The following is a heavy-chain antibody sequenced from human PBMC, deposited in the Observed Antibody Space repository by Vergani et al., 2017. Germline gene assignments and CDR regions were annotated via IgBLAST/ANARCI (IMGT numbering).Heavy chain of an antibody. CDR2: ITPGGST. V-gene: IGHV1-46*03. Sequence: VQLVQSGTEVKKPGASVKIACKTSGYTFTNHHLHWVRQAPGQGLEWMGIITPGGSTVYGPKVQVRATMTRDTSTRTVYMDLTGLRSDDTAMYYCARTSSITGSYYNGEWEYWGQGTLVVVSS. J-gene: IGHJ4*02. CDR1: GYTFTNHH. D-gene: IGHD3-10*01. CDR3: ARTSSITGSYYNGEWEY.